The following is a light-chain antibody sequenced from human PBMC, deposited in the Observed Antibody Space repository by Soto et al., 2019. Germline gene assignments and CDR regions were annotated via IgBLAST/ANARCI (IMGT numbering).Light chain of an antibody. CDR3: MQGTHWPRT. CDR1: QSLVYSDGNTY. J-gene: IGKJ1*01. Sequence: DVVMTQSPLSLPVTLGQPASISCRSSQSLVYSDGNTYWSWFQQRPGQSPRRLIYKVSTRDSGVPDRFSGSGSGADFTLKISRVEAEDVGVYYCMQGTHWPRTFGQGTKVEIK. CDR2: KVS. V-gene: IGKV2-30*01.